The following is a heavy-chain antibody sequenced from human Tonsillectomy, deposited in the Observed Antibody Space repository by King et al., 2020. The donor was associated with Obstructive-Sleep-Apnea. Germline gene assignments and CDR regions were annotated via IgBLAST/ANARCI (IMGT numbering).Heavy chain of an antibody. CDR1: GGSISSSSFY. Sequence: QLQESGPGLVKPSETLSLTCTVSGGSISSSSFYWGLIRQPPGKGLEWIGSIYYSGSTDYNPSLKSRVTISVDTSKNQFSLKLSSVTAADTAVYYCASLELRYFAWLLVPCFDYWGQGTLVTVSS. J-gene: IGHJ4*02. D-gene: IGHD3-9*01. V-gene: IGHV4-39*07. CDR2: IYYSGST. CDR3: ASLELRYFAWLLVPCFDY.